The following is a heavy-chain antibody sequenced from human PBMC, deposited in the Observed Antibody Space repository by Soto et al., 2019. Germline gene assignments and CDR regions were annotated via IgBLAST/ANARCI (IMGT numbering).Heavy chain of an antibody. V-gene: IGHV3-74*01. D-gene: IGHD5-12*01. CDR1: GFTFSRYW. Sequence: GGSLRLSCAASGFTFSRYWMHWVRQVPGKRLEWVSRVKGDGSITSYADSVRGRFTTSRDNAKNTLYLQMNSLRAEDTAVYYCAKDYDGCDEHVFWGQGTLVTVSS. J-gene: IGHJ4*02. CDR3: AKDYDGCDEHVF. CDR2: VKGDGSIT.